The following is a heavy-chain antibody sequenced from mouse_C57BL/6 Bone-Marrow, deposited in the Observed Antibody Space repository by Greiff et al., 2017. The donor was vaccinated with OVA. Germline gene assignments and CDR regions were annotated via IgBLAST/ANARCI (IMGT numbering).Heavy chain of an antibody. CDR3: ARRGFYYGSFYAMDY. Sequence: QFQLQQPGAELVMPGASVKLSCKASGYTFTSYWMHWVKQRPGQGLEWIGEIDPSDSYTNYNQKFKGKSTLTVDKSSSTAYMQLSSLTSEDSAVYYCARRGFYYGSFYAMDYWGQGTSVTVSS. CDR2: IDPSDSYT. V-gene: IGHV1-69*01. D-gene: IGHD1-1*01. J-gene: IGHJ4*01. CDR1: GYTFTSYW.